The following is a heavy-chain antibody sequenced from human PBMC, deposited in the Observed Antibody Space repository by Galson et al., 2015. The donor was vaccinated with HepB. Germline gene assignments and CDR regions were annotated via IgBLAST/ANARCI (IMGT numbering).Heavy chain of an antibody. CDR3: AKGGPARIGMMINRSLRLDT. CDR2: IPYDGSFR. V-gene: IGHV3-30*18. Sequence: SLRLSCASSGFSSSNYAIHWVRQAPGKGLEWMAVIPYDGSFRYYSDSVKGRFTVSRDPSRSILYLQMNSLRVDDTAVYYCAKGGPARIGMMINRSLRLDTWGQGTLVIVAS. J-gene: IGHJ5*02. CDR1: GFSSSNYA. D-gene: IGHD3-16*01.